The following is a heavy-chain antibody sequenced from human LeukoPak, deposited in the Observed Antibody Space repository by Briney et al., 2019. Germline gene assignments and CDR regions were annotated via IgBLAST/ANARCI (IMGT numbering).Heavy chain of an antibody. CDR1: GYTFTSYG. Sequence: ASVKVSCKASGYTFTSYGINWVRQATGQGLEWMGWMNPNSGNTGYAQKFQGRVTMTRNTSISTAYMELSSLRSEDTAVYYCAREGTITMVRGVIITGWFDPWGQGTLVTVSS. CDR3: AREGTITMVRGVIITGWFDP. V-gene: IGHV1-8*01. D-gene: IGHD3-10*01. J-gene: IGHJ5*02. CDR2: MNPNSGNT.